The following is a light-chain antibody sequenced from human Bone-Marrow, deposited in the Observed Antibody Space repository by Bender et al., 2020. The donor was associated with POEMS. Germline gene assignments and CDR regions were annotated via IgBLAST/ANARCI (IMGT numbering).Light chain of an antibody. CDR2: VNSDGSH. CDR1: SGHSSYA. V-gene: IGLV4-69*02. CDR3: QTWGSGIVV. Sequence: QLVLTQSPSVSASLGASVKLTCTLSSGHSSYAIAWHQQQPEKGPRSLVKVNSDGSHNKGDGIPDRFSGGGSGAERYLTISRLQSEDEADYYCQTWGSGIVVFGGGTKLTVL. J-gene: IGLJ2*01.